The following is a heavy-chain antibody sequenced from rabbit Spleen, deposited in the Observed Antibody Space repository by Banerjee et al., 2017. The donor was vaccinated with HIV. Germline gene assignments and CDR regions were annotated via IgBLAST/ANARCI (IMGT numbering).Heavy chain of an antibody. V-gene: IGHV1S45*01. J-gene: IGHJ4*01. CDR3: VREAGYAGYGDGNL. CDR1: GFSFSGTYW. D-gene: IGHD7-1*01. CDR2: IRIGSSGST. Sequence: QEQLEESGGDLVKPGASLTLTCTASGFSFSGTYWICWVRQAPGKGLELIACIRIGSSGSTYYASWAKGRFTISKTSSTTVTLQMTSLTAADTATYFCVREAGYAGYGDGNLWGQGTLVTVS.